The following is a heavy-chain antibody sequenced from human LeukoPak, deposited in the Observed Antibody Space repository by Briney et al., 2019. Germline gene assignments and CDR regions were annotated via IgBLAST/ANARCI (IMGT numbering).Heavy chain of an antibody. J-gene: IGHJ4*02. D-gene: IGHD1-26*01. Sequence: PSETLSLTCAVSNYSISSGYYWGWIRPPPGKGLEWIGSIYYSGSTYYNPSLKSRITISVESSKNQFSLRLSSVTAADTAVYYCARGLVGATYDYWGQGTLVTVSS. V-gene: IGHV4-38-2*01. CDR1: NYSISSGYY. CDR3: ARGLVGATYDY. CDR2: IYYSGST.